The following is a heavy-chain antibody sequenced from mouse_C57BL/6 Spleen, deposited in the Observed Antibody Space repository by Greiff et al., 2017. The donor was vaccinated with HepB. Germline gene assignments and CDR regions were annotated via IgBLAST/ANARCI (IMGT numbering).Heavy chain of an antibody. CDR1: GYTFTDYN. CDR2: INPNNGGT. V-gene: IGHV1-22*01. J-gene: IGHJ2*01. CDR3: ASSGSSYGYYFDY. D-gene: IGHD1-1*01. Sequence: EVQLQQSGPELVKPGASVKMSCKASGYTFTDYNMHWVKQSHGKSLEWIGYINPNNGGTSYNQKFKGKATLTVNKSSSTAYMELRSPTSEDSAVYYCASSGSSYGYYFDYWGQGTTLTVSS.